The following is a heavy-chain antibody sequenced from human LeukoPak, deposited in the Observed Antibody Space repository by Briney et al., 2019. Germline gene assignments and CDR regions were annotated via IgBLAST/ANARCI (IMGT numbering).Heavy chain of an antibody. CDR1: GGSISSYY. CDR3: AREVVVAGFGP. J-gene: IGHJ5*02. CDR2: IYYSGST. Sequence: SETLSLTCTVSGGSISSYYWSWIRQPPGKGLEWIGYIYYSGSTNYNPSLKSRVTISVDTSKNQFSLKLSSVTAADTAVYYCAREVVVAGFGPWGQGTLVTVSS. D-gene: IGHD2-15*01. V-gene: IGHV4-59*01.